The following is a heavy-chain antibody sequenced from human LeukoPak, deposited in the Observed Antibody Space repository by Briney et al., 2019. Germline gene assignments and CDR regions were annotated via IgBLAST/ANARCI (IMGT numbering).Heavy chain of an antibody. CDR3: ARASMGGRDYHLDS. CDR2: IKTDGRHT. Sequence: GGSLRLSCAASGFTFSSYAMSWVRQAPGKGLEWVANIKTDGRHTYYLDSVKGRFTISRDNAKNFLFLQLGSLRADDTGVYYCARASMGGRDYHLDSWGQGTLVTVSS. CDR1: GFTFSSYA. J-gene: IGHJ4*02. V-gene: IGHV3-7*01. D-gene: IGHD4/OR15-4a*01.